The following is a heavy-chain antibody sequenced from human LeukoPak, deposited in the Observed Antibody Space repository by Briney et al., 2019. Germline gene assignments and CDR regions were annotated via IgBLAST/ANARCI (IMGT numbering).Heavy chain of an antibody. V-gene: IGHV5-10-1*01. CDR2: IDPSDSYT. CDR3: ARPPTGYSYGPDYYGMDV. Sequence: GESLKISCKGSGYSFTSYWISWVRQIPGKGLELMGRIDPSDSYTNYSPSFQGHVTISADKSISTAYLQWSSLKASDTAMYYCARPPTGYSYGPDYYGMDVWGQGTTVTVSS. D-gene: IGHD5-18*01. CDR1: GYSFTSYW. J-gene: IGHJ6*02.